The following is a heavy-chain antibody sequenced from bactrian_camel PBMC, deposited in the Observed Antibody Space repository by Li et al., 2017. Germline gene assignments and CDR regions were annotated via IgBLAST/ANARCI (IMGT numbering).Heavy chain of an antibody. CDR3: AATRGACSSWNWAPKYKA. J-gene: IGHJ6*01. D-gene: IGHD6*01. V-gene: IGHV3S28*01. Sequence: QVQLVESGGGSAQAGGSLRVSRLARGPTSGDICMGWFRQAPGKGLEWVSAINSGGGDTFFADSVKGRFTISRDNAKNTLFLQMNSLKPEDSAMYYCAATRGACSSWNWAPKYKAWGLGTQVTVS. CDR2: INSGGGDT. CDR1: GPTSGDIC.